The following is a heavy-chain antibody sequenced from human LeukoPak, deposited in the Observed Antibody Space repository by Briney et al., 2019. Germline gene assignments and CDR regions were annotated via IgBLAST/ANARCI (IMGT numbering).Heavy chain of an antibody. Sequence: GGSLRLSCAASGFTFSSYSMNWVRQAPGKGLEWVSYISSSSTIYYADSVKGRFTISRDNAKNSLHLQMNSMRGADTAVYYCARDRADTAMVTSYFDYWGQGTLVTVSS. CDR2: ISSSSTI. CDR1: GFTFSSYS. D-gene: IGHD5-18*01. CDR3: ARDRADTAMVTSYFDY. V-gene: IGHV3-48*01. J-gene: IGHJ4*02.